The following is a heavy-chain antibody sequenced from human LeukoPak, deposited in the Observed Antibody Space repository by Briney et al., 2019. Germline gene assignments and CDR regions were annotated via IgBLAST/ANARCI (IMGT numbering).Heavy chain of an antibody. CDR2: INHSGST. J-gene: IGHJ6*03. D-gene: IGHD3-16*01. CDR1: GGSFSGYY. V-gene: IGHV4-34*01. CDR3: ARVGGFYYYYYMDV. Sequence: SETLSLTCAVYGGSFSGYYWSWIRQPPGKGLEWIGEINHSGSTNHNPSLKSRVTISVDTSKNQFSLKLSSVTAADTAVYYCARVGGFYYYYYMDVWGKGTTVTVSS.